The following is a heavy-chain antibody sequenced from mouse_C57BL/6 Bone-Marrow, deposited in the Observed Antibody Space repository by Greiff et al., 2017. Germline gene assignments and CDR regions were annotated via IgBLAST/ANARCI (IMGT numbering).Heavy chain of an antibody. V-gene: IGHV1-22*01. Sequence: VQLQQSGPELVKPGASVKMSCKASGYTFTDYNMHWVKQSHGKSLEWIGYINPNNGGTSYNQKFKGKATLTVYKSSSTAYMELRSLTSEDSAVYYCARAPYYYGSSPFAYWGQGTLVTVSA. J-gene: IGHJ3*01. D-gene: IGHD1-1*01. CDR1: GYTFTDYN. CDR3: ARAPYYYGSSPFAY. CDR2: INPNNGGT.